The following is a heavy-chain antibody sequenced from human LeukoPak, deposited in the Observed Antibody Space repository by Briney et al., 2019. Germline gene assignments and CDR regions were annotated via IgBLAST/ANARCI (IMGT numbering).Heavy chain of an antibody. V-gene: IGHV4-39*01. D-gene: IGHD5-12*01. CDR2: IYYSGST. Sequence: SETLSLTCTVSGGSISSSSYYWGWIRQPPGKGLEWIGSIYYSGSTYYNPSLKSRVTISVDTSKNQFSLKLSSVTAADTAVYYCARHLRSLGTTRSFDYWGQGALVTVSS. J-gene: IGHJ4*02. CDR3: ARHLRSLGTTRSFDY. CDR1: GGSISSSSYY.